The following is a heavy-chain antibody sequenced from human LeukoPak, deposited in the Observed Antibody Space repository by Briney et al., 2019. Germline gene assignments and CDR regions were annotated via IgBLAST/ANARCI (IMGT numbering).Heavy chain of an antibody. CDR2: IYYSGNT. CDR1: GGSISSGGYY. Sequence: RSETLSLTCTVSGGSISSGGYYWSWIRQHPGKGLEWIGYIYYSGNTYYNPSLKSRVTISVDTSKNQFSLKLSSVTAADTAVYYCARDLGSSSPFTFDPWGQGIPVTVSS. V-gene: IGHV4-31*03. J-gene: IGHJ5*02. CDR3: ARDLGSSSPFTFDP. D-gene: IGHD6-13*01.